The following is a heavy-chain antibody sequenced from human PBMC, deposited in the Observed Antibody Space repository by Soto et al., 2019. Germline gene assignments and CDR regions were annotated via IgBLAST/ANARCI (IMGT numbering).Heavy chain of an antibody. V-gene: IGHV3-23*01. CDR1: GFTFSSYA. J-gene: IGHJ1*01. D-gene: IGHD6-19*01. Sequence: EVQLLESGGGLVQPGGSLRLCCAASGFTFSSYAMSWVRQAPGKGLEWVSGISGSGDSTYYADSVKDRFTISRDNSKNKLYVQMNYLRDEDTAVYYCAKGGPGIAVAGTGYFQHWGQGTLFTVSS. CDR3: AKGGPGIAVAGTGYFQH. CDR2: ISGSGDST.